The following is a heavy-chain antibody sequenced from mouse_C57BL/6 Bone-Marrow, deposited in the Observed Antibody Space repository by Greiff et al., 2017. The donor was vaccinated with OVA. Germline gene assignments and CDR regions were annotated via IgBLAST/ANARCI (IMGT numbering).Heavy chain of an antibody. CDR3: ASYYYGSSYWYFDV. D-gene: IGHD1-1*01. CDR2: IYPNSGST. Sequence: QVQLQQSGAELARPGASVKLSCKASGYTFTSYGISWVKQRTGQGLEWIGEIYPNSGSTNYNEKFKSKATLTVDKSSSTAYMQLSSLTSEDSAVYYCASYYYGSSYWYFDVWGTGTTVTVSS. J-gene: IGHJ1*03. V-gene: IGHV1-81*01. CDR1: GYTFTSYG.